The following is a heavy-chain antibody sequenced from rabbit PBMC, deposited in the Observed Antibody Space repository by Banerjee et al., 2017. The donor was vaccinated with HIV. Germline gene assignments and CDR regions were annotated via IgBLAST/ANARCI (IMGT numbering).Heavy chain of an antibody. CDR3: ARDGASGYNFNL. D-gene: IGHD1-1*01. CDR2: IDTGSSGRT. Sequence: QSLEESGGDLVKPGASLTLTCKASGFSFSSGYDMCWVRQAPGKGLEWIACIDTGSSGRTYYASWAKGRFAISKTSSTTVTLQMTSLTAADTATYFCARDGASGYNFNLWGPGTLVTFS. V-gene: IGHV1S40*01. CDR1: GFSFSSGYD. J-gene: IGHJ4*01.